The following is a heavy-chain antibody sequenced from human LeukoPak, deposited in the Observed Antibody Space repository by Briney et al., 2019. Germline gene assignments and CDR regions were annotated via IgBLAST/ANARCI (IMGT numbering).Heavy chain of an antibody. CDR2: IYTSGST. CDR1: GGSISSYY. D-gene: IGHD2-2*01. J-gene: IGHJ4*02. Sequence: KSSETLSLTCTVSGGSISSYYWSWIRQPPGKGLEWIGYIYTSGSTNYNPSLKSRVTISVDTSNNQFSLKLSSVTAADTAVYYCARQVNIVVVPAAHTFFDYWGQGTLVTVSS. V-gene: IGHV4-4*08. CDR3: ARQVNIVVVPAAHTFFDY.